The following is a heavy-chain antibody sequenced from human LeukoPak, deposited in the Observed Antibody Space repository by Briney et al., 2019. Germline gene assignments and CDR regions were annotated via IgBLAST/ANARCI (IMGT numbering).Heavy chain of an antibody. Sequence: PGGSLRLSCAASGFTVSSNYMSWVRQAPGKGLEWVANIKQDGSEKYYVDSVKGRFTISRDNAKNSLYLQMNSLRAEDTAVYYCARVDSSGWYRGTRDWFDPWGQGTLVTVSS. J-gene: IGHJ5*02. CDR1: GFTVSSNY. D-gene: IGHD6-19*01. CDR2: IKQDGSEK. V-gene: IGHV3-7*01. CDR3: ARVDSSGWYRGTRDWFDP.